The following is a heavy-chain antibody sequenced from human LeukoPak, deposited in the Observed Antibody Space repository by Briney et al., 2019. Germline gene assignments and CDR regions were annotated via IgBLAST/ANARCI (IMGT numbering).Heavy chain of an antibody. CDR3: ARGRPTTSIAAAGVNWFDP. J-gene: IGHJ5*02. CDR1: GGTFSSYA. Sequence: SVKVSCKASGGTFSSYAISWVRQAPGQGLEWMGGIIPIFGTANYAQKFQGRVTITADKSTSTAYMELSSLRSEDTAVYYCARGRPTTSIAAAGVNWFDPWGQRTLVTVSS. CDR2: IIPIFGTA. D-gene: IGHD6-13*01. V-gene: IGHV1-69*06.